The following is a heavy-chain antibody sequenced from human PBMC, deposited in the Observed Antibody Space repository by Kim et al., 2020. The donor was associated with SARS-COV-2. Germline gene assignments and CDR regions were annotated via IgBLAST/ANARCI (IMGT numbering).Heavy chain of an antibody. Sequence: IYHADYVKGRFTISRDNAKNSLYLQMNSRRAEDTAVYYCARDRYYGDGNYWGQGTLVTVSS. D-gene: IGHD4-17*01. V-gene: IGHV3-11*01. CDR2: I. J-gene: IGHJ4*02. CDR3: ARDRYYGDGNY.